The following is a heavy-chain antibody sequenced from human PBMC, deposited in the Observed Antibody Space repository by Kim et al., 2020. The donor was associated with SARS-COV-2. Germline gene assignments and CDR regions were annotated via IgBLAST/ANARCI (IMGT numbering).Heavy chain of an antibody. Sequence: SETLSLTCSVSGVSITLHYWSWIRQSPERGLEWIAFTDYTGTSDYNPSLKSRVTISVDTSKNQLFLRLRSVTAADTAMYYCARHPAGQNFVYWGQGILVT. J-gene: IGHJ4*01. CDR1: GVSITLHY. CDR2: TDYTGTS. D-gene: IGHD2-2*01. V-gene: IGHV4-59*08. CDR3: ARHPAGQNFVY.